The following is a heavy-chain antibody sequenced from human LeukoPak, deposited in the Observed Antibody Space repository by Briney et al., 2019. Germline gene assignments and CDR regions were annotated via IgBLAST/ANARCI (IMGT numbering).Heavy chain of an antibody. J-gene: IGHJ3*02. Sequence: GRSLRLSCAASGFTFDDYAMHWVRQAPGKGLEWVSGISWNSGSIGYADSVKGRFTISRDNAKNSLYLQMNSLRAEDTALYYCAKAAFDAFDIWGQGTMVTVSS. D-gene: IGHD6-25*01. CDR1: GFTFDDYA. V-gene: IGHV3-9*01. CDR3: AKAAFDAFDI. CDR2: ISWNSGSI.